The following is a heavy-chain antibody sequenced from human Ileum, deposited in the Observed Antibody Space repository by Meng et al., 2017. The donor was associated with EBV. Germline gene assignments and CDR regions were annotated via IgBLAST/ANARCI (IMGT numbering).Heavy chain of an antibody. J-gene: IGHJ4*02. V-gene: IGHV7-4-1*02. D-gene: IGHD3-22*01. CDR2: INTNTGNP. Sequence: QVQLVQSGSELKKPGXSVKVSXQASGYTFTRYPMNWVRQAPGQGLEWMGWINTNTGNPTYAQGFTGRFVFSLDTSVSTAYLQITSLKPDDTAVYYCARSTYYHDSSGPAFDYWGPGTPVTVSS. CDR1: GYTFTRYP. CDR3: ARSTYYHDSSGPAFDY.